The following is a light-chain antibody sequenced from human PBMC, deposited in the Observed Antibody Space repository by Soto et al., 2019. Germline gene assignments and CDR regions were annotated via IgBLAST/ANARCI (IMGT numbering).Light chain of an antibody. J-gene: IGLJ3*02. Sequence: QTVVTQEPSFSVSPGGTVTLTCGVSSGSVSGTLYPSWYQQAPGQAPRTLIYSTNIRSSGVPDRFSGSILGNKAALTITGAQADDESDYYCVLYMGGGHGVFGGGTKLTVL. V-gene: IGLV8-61*01. CDR2: STN. CDR3: VLYMGGGHGV. CDR1: SGSVSGTLY.